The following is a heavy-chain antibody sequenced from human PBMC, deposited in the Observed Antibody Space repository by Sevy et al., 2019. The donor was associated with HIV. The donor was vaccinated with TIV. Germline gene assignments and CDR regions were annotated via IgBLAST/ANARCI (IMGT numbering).Heavy chain of an antibody. D-gene: IGHD2-2*01. CDR3: ARGSFCSSASCYSGGYNY. V-gene: IGHV3-7*01. Sequence: GGSLRLSCAASGFTFSSYWLNWVRQAPGKGLEWVANIKQDGSERYYVDSVKGRFTISRDNAKNSLSLQMNSLRAEDTAVYYCARGSFCSSASCYSGGYNYWGHGTLVTVSS. CDR2: IKQDGSER. CDR1: GFTFSSYW. J-gene: IGHJ4*01.